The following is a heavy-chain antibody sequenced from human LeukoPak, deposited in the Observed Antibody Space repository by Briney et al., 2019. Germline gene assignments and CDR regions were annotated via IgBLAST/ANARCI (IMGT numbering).Heavy chain of an antibody. CDR1: GFTFSNYG. CDR3: AKGHSEAAAGFFDY. CDR2: IQYDGSNK. D-gene: IGHD6-13*01. V-gene: IGHV3-30*02. Sequence: GGSLRLSCAASGFTFSNYGMHWVRQAPGKGLEWVTFIQYDGSNKHYADSVKGRFTISRDNSKNTLYLQMNSLRTEDTAVYYCAKGHSEAAAGFFDYWGQGTLVTVST. J-gene: IGHJ4*02.